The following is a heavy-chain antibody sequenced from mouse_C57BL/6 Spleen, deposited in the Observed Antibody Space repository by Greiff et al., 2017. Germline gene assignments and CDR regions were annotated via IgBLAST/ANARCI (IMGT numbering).Heavy chain of an antibody. CDR2: IHPNSGST. D-gene: IGHD2-5*01. CDR3: ARGDYSNYVRFAY. V-gene: IGHV1-64*01. CDR1: GYTFTSYW. Sequence: VQLQQPGAELVKPGASVKLSCKASGYTFTSYWMHWVKQRPGQGLEWIGMIHPNSGSTNYNEKFKSKATLTVDKSSSTAYMQLSSLTSEDSAVYYCARGDYSNYVRFAYWGQGTLVTVSA. J-gene: IGHJ3*01.